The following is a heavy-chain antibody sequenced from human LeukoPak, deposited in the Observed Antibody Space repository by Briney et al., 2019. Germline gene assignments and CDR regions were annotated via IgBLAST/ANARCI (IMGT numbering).Heavy chain of an antibody. CDR3: ARRRCSSASCFFDY. CDR1: GFTFSSYW. J-gene: IGHJ4*02. V-gene: IGHV3-7*01. D-gene: IGHD2-2*01. Sequence: GGSLRLSCAASGFTFSSYWMSCVRQAPGKGLEWVANIKQDGSEKYYVDSVKGRFTISRDNAKNSLYLQMNSLRAEDTAVYYCARRRCSSASCFFDYWGQGTLVTVFS. CDR2: IKQDGSEK.